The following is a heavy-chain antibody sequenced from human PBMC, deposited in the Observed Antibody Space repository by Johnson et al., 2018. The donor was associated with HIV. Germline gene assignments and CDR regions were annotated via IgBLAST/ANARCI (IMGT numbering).Heavy chain of an antibody. CDR1: GFTFSSYG. CDR2: ISYDGSNK. V-gene: IGHV3-30*03. CDR3: ARDLPSSGPDNGDAFDI. Sequence: QEQLVESGGGVVQPGRSLRLSCAASGFTFSSYGMHWVRQAPGKGLEWVAVISYDGSNKYYADSVKGRFTISRDNSKNTLYLQMNSLRAEDTAVYYCARDLPSSGPDNGDAFDIWGQGTMVTVSS. J-gene: IGHJ3*02. D-gene: IGHD3-22*01.